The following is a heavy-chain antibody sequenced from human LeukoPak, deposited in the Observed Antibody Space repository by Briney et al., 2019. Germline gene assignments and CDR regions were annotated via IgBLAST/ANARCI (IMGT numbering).Heavy chain of an antibody. CDR2: ISGGGETT. J-gene: IGHJ4*02. Sequence: GGSLRLSCAASGFTFNNYAMNWVRQAPGKGLEWVSSISGGGETTYYADSEKGRFTISRDNSQNTLYLQMNSLRAEDTAVYYCARDYADYVGYFFFDYWGQGTLVTDSS. CDR3: ARDYADYVGYFFFDY. V-gene: IGHV3-23*01. CDR1: GFTFNNYA. D-gene: IGHD4-17*01.